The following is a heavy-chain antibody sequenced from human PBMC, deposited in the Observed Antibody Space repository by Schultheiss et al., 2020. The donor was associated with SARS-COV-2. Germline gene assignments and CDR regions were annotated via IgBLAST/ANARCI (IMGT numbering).Heavy chain of an antibody. CDR2: IDYSGST. V-gene: IGHV4-59*08. CDR1: GGSISSYY. Sequence: SETLSLTCTVSGGSISSYYWSWIRQPPGKGLEWIGYIDYSGSTNFNPSLKSRVTISVDTSKNQFSLKLSSVTAADTAVYYCARSRGGSGIDYWGQGTLVTVSS. J-gene: IGHJ4*02. D-gene: IGHD6-25*01. CDR3: ARSRGGSGIDY.